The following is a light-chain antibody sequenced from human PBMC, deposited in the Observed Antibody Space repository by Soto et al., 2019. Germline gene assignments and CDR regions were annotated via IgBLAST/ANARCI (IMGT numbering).Light chain of an antibody. V-gene: IGKV1-5*03. J-gene: IGKJ2*01. Sequence: DIQMTQSPSTLSASVGGRVTITCRASQSISTWLAWYQQTPGKAPRLLIYKASNLESGVPSRFSGSGSGTEFTLTISSLQPDDFATYYCQHYSTSPYTFGQGTKLEIK. CDR1: QSISTW. CDR2: KAS. CDR3: QHYSTSPYT.